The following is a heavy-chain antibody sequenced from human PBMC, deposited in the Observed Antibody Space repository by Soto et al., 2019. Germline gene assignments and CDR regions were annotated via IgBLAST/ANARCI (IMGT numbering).Heavy chain of an antibody. CDR2: IYHSGGT. V-gene: IGHV4-4*02. J-gene: IGHJ4*02. CDR3: AKTRGITGTLYYFDY. Sequence: QVQLQESGPGLVKPSGTLSLTCAVSGGSISSSNWWSWVRQPPGKGLEWIGEIYHSGGTNYNPSLKSRVTISVDKSKNQFSLKLRSVTAADTAVYYCAKTRGITGTLYYFDYWGQGTLVTVSS. D-gene: IGHD1-20*01. CDR1: GGSISSSNW.